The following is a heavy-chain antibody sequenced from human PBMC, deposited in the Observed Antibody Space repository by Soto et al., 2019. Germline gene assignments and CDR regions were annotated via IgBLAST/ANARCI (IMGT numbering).Heavy chain of an antibody. V-gene: IGHV3-9*01. Sequence: EVQVVESGGGLVQPGRSLRLSCAASGFIFEDYAMHWVRQAPGKGLEWVSGISWNSGSIDYADSVTGRFTISRDNAKNSVYLQMNKLRTEDTALYYFARGLCCGVGSYVLVYSFDTWGQGTRVTVSS. D-gene: IGHD3-16*01. CDR2: ISWNSGSI. CDR1: GFIFEDYA. J-gene: IGHJ3*02. CDR3: ARGLCCGVGSYVLVYSFDT.